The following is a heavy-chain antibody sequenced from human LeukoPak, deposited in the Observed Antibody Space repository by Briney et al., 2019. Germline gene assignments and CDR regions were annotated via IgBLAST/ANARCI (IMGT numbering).Heavy chain of an antibody. Sequence: GSLRLSCAASGFTVSSNYMSWVRQAPGKGLEWVSVIYSGGSTYYADSVKGRFTISRDNSKNTLYLRMNSLRAEDTAVYYCARDILTGSIEVWGQGTLVTVSS. J-gene: IGHJ4*02. CDR2: IYSGGST. V-gene: IGHV3-53*01. CDR3: ARDILTGSIEV. D-gene: IGHD3-9*01. CDR1: GFTVSSNY.